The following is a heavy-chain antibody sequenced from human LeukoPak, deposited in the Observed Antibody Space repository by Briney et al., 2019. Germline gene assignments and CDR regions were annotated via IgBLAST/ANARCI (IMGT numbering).Heavy chain of an antibody. CDR3: ACFRRGDPIF. CDR2: ISGSGGST. J-gene: IGHJ3*01. D-gene: IGHD3-10*01. Sequence: GVSLRLSCAASGFTFSSYAMSWVRQAPGKGLEWVSAISGSGGSTYYADSVKGRFTISRDNSKNTLYLQMNSLRAEDTAVYYCACFRRGDPIFWGQGTMVTVSS. V-gene: IGHV3-23*01. CDR1: GFTFSSYA.